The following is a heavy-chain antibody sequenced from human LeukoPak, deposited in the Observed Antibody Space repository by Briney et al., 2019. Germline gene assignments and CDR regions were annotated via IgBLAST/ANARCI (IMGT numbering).Heavy chain of an antibody. CDR2: ISAYNGNT. Sequence: ASVKDSCKASGYTFTSYGISWERQAPGQGLEWMGWISAYNGNTNYAQKLQGRVTMTTGTSTSTAYMELRSLRSDDTAVYYCARVDSSSWFVYYYYGMDVWGQGTTVTVSS. CDR3: ARVDSSSWFVYYYYGMDV. V-gene: IGHV1-18*01. D-gene: IGHD6-13*01. J-gene: IGHJ6*02. CDR1: GYTFTSYG.